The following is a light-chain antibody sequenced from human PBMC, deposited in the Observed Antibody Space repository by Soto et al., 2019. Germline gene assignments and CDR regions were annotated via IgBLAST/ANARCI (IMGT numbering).Light chain of an antibody. CDR1: QSVFYSSNNKNY. J-gene: IGKJ4*01. Sequence: DIVMTQSPDSLAESLGARATINCKSSQSVFYSSNNKNYLAWYQQKPGQPPKLLLYWASTRESGVPDRFSGSGSGTDFTLTISSLQAEDVAVYYCQQFYGTPLTFGGGTKVEIK. V-gene: IGKV4-1*01. CDR2: WAS. CDR3: QQFYGTPLT.